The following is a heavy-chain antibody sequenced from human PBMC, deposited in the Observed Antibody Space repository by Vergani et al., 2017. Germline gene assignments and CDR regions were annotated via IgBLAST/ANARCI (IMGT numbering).Heavy chain of an antibody. CDR1: GGSLSGYY. J-gene: IGHJ3*01. CDR2: INHSGTI. V-gene: IGHV4-34*01. D-gene: IGHD1-26*01. CDR3: ARRAERWETLLRNDFDV. Sequence: QVQLQQWGPGLLKPSETLSLTCAVYGGSLSGYYWSWIRLAPGKGLEWIGEINHSGTINYNPTLKSPFTVSLDTSRDHFSLKLRSVSAADTAVYFCARRAERWETLLRNDFDVWGQGTFVTVSP.